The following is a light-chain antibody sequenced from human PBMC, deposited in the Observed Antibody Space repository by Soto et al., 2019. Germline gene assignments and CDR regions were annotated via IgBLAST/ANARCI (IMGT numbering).Light chain of an antibody. CDR2: EVS. CDR3: TSYTSSSARV. CDR1: SSDVDGYDY. V-gene: IGLV2-14*01. Sequence: QSVLTQPASVSGSPGQSITISCTGTSSDVDGYDYVSWYQQHPGKAPKLIIYEVSNRPSGISNRFSGSKSGNTASLTISGLQAEDEADYYCTSYTSSSARVFGTGTKVTVL. J-gene: IGLJ1*01.